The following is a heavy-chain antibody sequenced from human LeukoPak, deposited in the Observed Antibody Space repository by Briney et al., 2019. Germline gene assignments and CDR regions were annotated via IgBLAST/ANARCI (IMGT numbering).Heavy chain of an antibody. D-gene: IGHD1-14*01. Sequence: ASVKVSCKASGYTFSGYYIHWVRQAPGQGLEWMGIINPSGGSTSYAQKFQGRVTMTRDTSTSTVYMELSSLRSEDTAVYYCARGYYSYGMDVWGQGTTVTVSS. J-gene: IGHJ6*02. CDR1: GYTFSGYY. V-gene: IGHV1-46*01. CDR3: ARGYYSYGMDV. CDR2: INPSGGST.